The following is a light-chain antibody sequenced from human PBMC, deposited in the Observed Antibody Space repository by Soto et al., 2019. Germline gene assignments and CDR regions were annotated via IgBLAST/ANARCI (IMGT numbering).Light chain of an antibody. V-gene: IGKV1-39*01. CDR3: QKSYSTPFN. J-gene: IGKJ5*01. CDR2: GAS. CDR1: QTISIY. Sequence: DIQVTHSPSSLSASVLYIVTITFRASQTISIYLNSYQQKPGEAPNLLIYGASSLQSGVPSRFSGSGSGTDFTLTISSLQPEDFATYYCQKSYSTPFNFGQGTRLEIK.